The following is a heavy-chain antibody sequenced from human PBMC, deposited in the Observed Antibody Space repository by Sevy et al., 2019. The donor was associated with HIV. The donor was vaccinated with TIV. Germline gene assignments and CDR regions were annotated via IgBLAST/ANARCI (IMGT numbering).Heavy chain of an antibody. Sequence: ASVKVSCKASGGTFSSYAISWVRQAPGQGLEWMGGIIPIFGTANYAQKLQGRVTITADKSTSTAYMELSSLRSEDTAVYYCARVFEGVYNVHYYYMDVWGKGTTVTVSS. CDR2: IIPIFGTA. CDR1: GGTFSSYA. CDR3: ARVFEGVYNVHYYYMDV. J-gene: IGHJ6*03. D-gene: IGHD1-20*01. V-gene: IGHV1-69*06.